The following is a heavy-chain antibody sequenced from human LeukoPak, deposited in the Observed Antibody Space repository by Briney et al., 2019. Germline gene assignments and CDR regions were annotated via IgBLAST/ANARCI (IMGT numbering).Heavy chain of an antibody. CDR1: GGSISSSSYS. CDR3: AGDQLLWFGEKGLDC. Sequence: SETLSLTCTVSGGSISSSSYSWGWIRQPPGKGLEWIGNVYYSGDTYYYNPSLKSRVTISVDTSRNQFSLNLTSVTAADTAVYYCAGDQLLWFGEKGLDCWGQGTLVTVSS. V-gene: IGHV4-39*07. J-gene: IGHJ4*02. D-gene: IGHD3-10*01. CDR2: VYYSGDTY.